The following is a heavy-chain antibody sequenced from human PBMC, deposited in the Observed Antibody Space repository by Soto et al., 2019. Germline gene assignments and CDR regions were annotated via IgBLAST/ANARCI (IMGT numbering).Heavy chain of an antibody. D-gene: IGHD3-22*01. Sequence: SVKVSCKASGGTFSGYAISWVRQALGQGLEWMGGIIPIFRTANYAQPLHGRVTITADESTSTAYMELSSLRSEDTAAYYCARDDRELRITMLVMVHWAQGTLVTASS. CDR3: ARDDRELRITMLVMVH. V-gene: IGHV1-69*13. J-gene: IGHJ4*02. CDR2: IIPIFRTA. CDR1: GGTFSGYA.